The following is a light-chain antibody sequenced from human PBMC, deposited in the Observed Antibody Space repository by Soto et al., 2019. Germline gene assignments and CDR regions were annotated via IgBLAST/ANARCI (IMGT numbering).Light chain of an antibody. V-gene: IGKV3-20*01. Sequence: EIVLTQSPGTLSLSPGQRATLSCRASQSIGSDSLAWYQQKPGQAPRLLIYDTSTRATGIPDRFGGSGSGTDFTLTISRLEPEDFAVYSFQQSGSSLWTFGQGTKVEIK. CDR2: DTS. CDR3: QQSGSSLWT. CDR1: QSIGSDS. J-gene: IGKJ1*01.